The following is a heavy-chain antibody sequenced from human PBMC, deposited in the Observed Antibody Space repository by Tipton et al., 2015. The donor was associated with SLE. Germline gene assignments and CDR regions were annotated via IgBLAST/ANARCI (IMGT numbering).Heavy chain of an antibody. CDR1: GGAIGSHY. V-gene: IGHV4-59*08. CDR3: AGHRAVVVYRGGPYFEQ. D-gene: IGHD2-8*02. J-gene: IGHJ4*02. CDR2: VYYSGTT. Sequence: TLSLTCNVPGGAIGSHYWSWIRQPPGKELEWIGYVYYSGTTNYNPSLKSRVTISVDTSNNLFSLRLTSVTAADTAIYYCAGHRAVVVYRGGPYFEQWGQGTLVTVSA.